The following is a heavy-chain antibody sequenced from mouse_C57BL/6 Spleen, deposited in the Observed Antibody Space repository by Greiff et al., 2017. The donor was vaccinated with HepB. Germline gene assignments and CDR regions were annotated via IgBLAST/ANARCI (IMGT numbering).Heavy chain of an antibody. CDR1: GYTFTSYW. CDR3: ARLGLTGTGGY. V-gene: IGHV1-52*01. J-gene: IGHJ2*01. CDR2: IDPSDSET. D-gene: IGHD4-1*01. Sequence: QVQLKQPGAELVRPGSSVKLSCKASGYTFTSYWMHWVKQRPIQGLEWIGNIDPSDSETHYNQKFKDKATLTVDKSSSTAYMQLSSLTSEDSAVYYCARLGLTGTGGYGGQGTTLTVAS.